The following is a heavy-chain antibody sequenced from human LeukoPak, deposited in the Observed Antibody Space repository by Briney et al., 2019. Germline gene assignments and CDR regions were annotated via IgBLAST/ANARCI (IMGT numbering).Heavy chain of an antibody. D-gene: IGHD4-17*01. Sequence: GGSLRLSCAASGFTFSSYSMNWVRQAPGKGLEWVSSISSSSSYIYYADSVMGRFTISRDNAKNSLYLQMNSLRAEDTAVYYCARDGTTVTFFDYWGQGTLVTVSS. CDR3: ARDGTTVTFFDY. CDR2: ISSSSSYI. CDR1: GFTFSSYS. J-gene: IGHJ4*02. V-gene: IGHV3-21*01.